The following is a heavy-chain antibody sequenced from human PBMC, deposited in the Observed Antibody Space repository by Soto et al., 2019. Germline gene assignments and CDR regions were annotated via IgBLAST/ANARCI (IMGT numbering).Heavy chain of an antibody. CDR2: IVVGSAST. Sequence: QMQLLQSGPEVKKPGTSVKVSCKASGFTFSRSAIQWVRQARGQRLEWIGWIVVGSASTNYAQKFQGRVALSRDMSTNTAYMELSSLTSEETAVYYCAAALPGPPGYYGLDVWGRGTPVTVSS. J-gene: IGHJ6*02. CDR1: GFTFSRSA. CDR3: AAALPGPPGYYGLDV. D-gene: IGHD2-21*01. V-gene: IGHV1-58*02.